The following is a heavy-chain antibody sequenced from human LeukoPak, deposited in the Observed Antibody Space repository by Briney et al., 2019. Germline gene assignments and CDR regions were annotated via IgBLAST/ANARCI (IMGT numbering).Heavy chain of an antibody. CDR3: AKGLDASGTYSPNWFDP. D-gene: IGHD3-10*01. CDR2: ISGNGVSR. J-gene: IGHJ5*02. V-gene: IGHV3-43*02. Sequence: VGSLRLSCAVSGFTFDDCDMHWVRQAPGKGLEWVSFISGNGVSRFYADSVKGRFTISRDNSKNSLYLQMNSLRTEDTALYYCAKGLDASGTYSPNWFDPWGQGTLVTVSS. CDR1: GFTFDDCD.